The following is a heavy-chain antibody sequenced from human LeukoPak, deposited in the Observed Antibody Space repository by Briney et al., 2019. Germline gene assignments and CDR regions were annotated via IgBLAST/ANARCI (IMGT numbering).Heavy chain of an antibody. CDR2: ISPDGSRT. CDR3: AKDKFSPILGILHY. V-gene: IGHV3-74*01. CDR1: GFTFSNHW. J-gene: IGHJ4*02. D-gene: IGHD1-26*01. Sequence: PGGSLRLSCAASGFTFSNHWMHWVRQTPEKGLVWVSNISPDGSRTDYADSVKGRFTISRDNSKNTLYLQMNSLRAEDTAVYYCAKDKFSPILGILHYWGQGTLVTVSS.